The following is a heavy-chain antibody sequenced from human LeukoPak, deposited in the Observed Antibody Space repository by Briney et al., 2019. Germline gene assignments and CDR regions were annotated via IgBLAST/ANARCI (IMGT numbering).Heavy chain of an antibody. D-gene: IGHD1-1*01. CDR2: ISAYNGNT. Sequence: ASVKVSCKASGYTFTSYGISWVRQAPGQGLEWMGWISAYNGNTNYAQKLQGRVTMTTDTSTSTAYMELRSLRSDDTAVYYCARDVPTTGTTSTADYRGQGTLVTVSS. CDR1: GYTFTSYG. CDR3: ARDVPTTGTTSTADY. V-gene: IGHV1-18*01. J-gene: IGHJ4*02.